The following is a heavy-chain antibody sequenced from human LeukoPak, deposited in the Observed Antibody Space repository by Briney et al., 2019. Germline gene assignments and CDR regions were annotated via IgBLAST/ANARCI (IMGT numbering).Heavy chain of an antibody. Sequence: PGGSLRLSCAASGFTFSSCAMSWVRQAPGRGLEWVSSLSVSGATTYYADSVKGRFTISRDNFNNTLYLQMNNLRAEDTALYYCAAGPYGGNTPFDYWGQGTPVTISS. D-gene: IGHD4-23*01. CDR1: GFTFSSCA. V-gene: IGHV3-23*01. J-gene: IGHJ4*02. CDR3: AAGPYGGNTPFDY. CDR2: LSVSGATT.